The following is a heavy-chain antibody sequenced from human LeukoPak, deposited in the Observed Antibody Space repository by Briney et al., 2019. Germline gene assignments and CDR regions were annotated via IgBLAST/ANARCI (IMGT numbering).Heavy chain of an antibody. J-gene: IGHJ4*02. CDR1: GFTFDDYA. CDR2: ISWNSGSI. Sequence: QPGRSLRLSCAASGFTFDDYAMHWVRQAPGKGLEWVSGISWNSGSIVYADSVKGRFTISRDNAKNSLYLQMNSLRAEDTALYYRAKDIGPRKWELLPGFDYWGQGTLVTVSS. V-gene: IGHV3-9*01. CDR3: AKDIGPRKWELLPGFDY. D-gene: IGHD1-26*01.